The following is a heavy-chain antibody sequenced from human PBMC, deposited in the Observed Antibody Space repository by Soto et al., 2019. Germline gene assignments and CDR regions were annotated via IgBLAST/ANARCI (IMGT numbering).Heavy chain of an antibody. V-gene: IGHV3-23*01. CDR1: GFTFSSYA. CDR3: ARRGGALGY. D-gene: IGHD3-16*01. J-gene: IGHJ4*02. Sequence: EVQLMESGGGLVQPGGSLRLSCAASGFTFSSYAMSWVRQAPGKGLEWVSVITGSGSTTYHADSVKGRFTISRDNSKNTLYLQMNSLRDEDTAVYYCARRGGALGYRGQGTLVTVSS. CDR2: ITGSGSTT.